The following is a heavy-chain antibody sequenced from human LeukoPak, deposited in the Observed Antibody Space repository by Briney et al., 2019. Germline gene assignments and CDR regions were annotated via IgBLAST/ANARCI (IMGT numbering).Heavy chain of an antibody. Sequence: GGSLRLSCAVSGFTFSSYAMTWVRQAPGKGREGVSVIRDTGGSTYYADSVKGRFTIPRDNSQNMLYLQMNNLRAEDTAVYYCARVITGYLVAFDIWGQGTLVTVSS. CDR3: ARVITGYLVAFDI. J-gene: IGHJ3*02. CDR2: IRDTGGST. D-gene: IGHD2-21*01. CDR1: GFTFSSYA. V-gene: IGHV3-23*01.